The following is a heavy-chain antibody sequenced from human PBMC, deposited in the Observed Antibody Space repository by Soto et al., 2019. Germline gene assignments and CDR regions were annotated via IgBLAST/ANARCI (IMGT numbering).Heavy chain of an antibody. CDR1: GVTCSNYF. CDR3: ARDSYPQLLSRYNWFDP. D-gene: IGHD2-2*01. V-gene: IGHV3-33*01. J-gene: IGHJ5*02. CDR2: IWYDGSNK. Sequence: GGSLIISCAASGVTCSNYFMHWVRQAPGKGLEWVAVIWYDGSNKYYADSVKGRFTISRDNPKNTLYLQMNSLRAEDTAVYFCARDSYPQLLSRYNWFDPWGPGTLVTVSS.